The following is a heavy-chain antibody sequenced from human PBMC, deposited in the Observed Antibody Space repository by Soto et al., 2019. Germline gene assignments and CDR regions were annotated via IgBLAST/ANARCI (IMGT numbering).Heavy chain of an antibody. D-gene: IGHD2-21*02. J-gene: IGHJ3*02. CDR2: IWYDGSKK. V-gene: IGHV3-33*01. CDR1: GFTFSSYG. CDR3: WLPHCGGDCYYALDI. Sequence: QVQLVESGGGVVQPGRSLRLSCAASGFTFSSYGMHWVRQAPGKGLEWVAVIWYDGSKKYYADSVKGRFTISRDNSKNTLYLQMNSLRVEDTALYYCWLPHCGGDCYYALDIWGQGTMVTVSS.